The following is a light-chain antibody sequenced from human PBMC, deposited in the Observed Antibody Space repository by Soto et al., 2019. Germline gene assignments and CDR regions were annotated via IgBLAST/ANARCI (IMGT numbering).Light chain of an antibody. J-gene: IGKJ2*01. CDR1: QSISSW. CDR3: QQYNSYSGDT. CDR2: DAS. Sequence: DIQMTQSPSTLSASVGDRVTITCRASQSISSWLAWYQQKPGKAPKLLIYDASNLESGAPSRFSGSGSGTEFTLTISSLQPDDFATYYCQQYNSYSGDTFGQGTKVDIK. V-gene: IGKV1-5*01.